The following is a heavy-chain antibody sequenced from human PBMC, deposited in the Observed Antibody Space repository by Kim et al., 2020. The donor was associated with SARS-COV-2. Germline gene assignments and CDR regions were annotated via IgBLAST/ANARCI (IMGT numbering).Heavy chain of an antibody. Sequence: ADSVKGRFTISRDNAKNSLYLQMSSLRAEDTALYYCAKDLIAVAVYGMDVWGQGTTVTVSS. CDR3: AKDLIAVAVYGMDV. J-gene: IGHJ6*02. D-gene: IGHD6-19*01. V-gene: IGHV3-9*01.